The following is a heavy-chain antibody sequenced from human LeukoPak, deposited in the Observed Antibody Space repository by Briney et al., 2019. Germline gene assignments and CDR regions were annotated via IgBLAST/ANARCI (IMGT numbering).Heavy chain of an antibody. CDR3: ARERIAAASRRWFDP. Sequence: SETLSLTCTVSGGSISSYYWSWIRQPPGKRLEWIGYIYYSGSTNYNPSLKSRVTISVDTSKNQFSLKLSSVTAADTAVYYCARERIAAASRRWFDPWGQGTLVTVSS. V-gene: IGHV4-59*01. D-gene: IGHD6-13*01. J-gene: IGHJ5*02. CDR2: IYYSGST. CDR1: GGSISSYY.